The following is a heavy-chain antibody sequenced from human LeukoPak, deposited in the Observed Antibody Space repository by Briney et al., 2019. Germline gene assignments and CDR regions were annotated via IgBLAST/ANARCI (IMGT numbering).Heavy chain of an antibody. CDR1: GGSFSGYY. D-gene: IGHD6-6*01. Sequence: SETLSLTCAVYGGSFSGYYWSWIRQSPGRGLEWVGQINDSGDTDYNPSLKSRVTISVDTSKKQFSLRLRSVTAADTALYYCARESSTWNSFEYWGQGTAVTVSS. J-gene: IGHJ4*02. CDR2: INDSGDT. V-gene: IGHV4-34*01. CDR3: ARESSTWNSFEY.